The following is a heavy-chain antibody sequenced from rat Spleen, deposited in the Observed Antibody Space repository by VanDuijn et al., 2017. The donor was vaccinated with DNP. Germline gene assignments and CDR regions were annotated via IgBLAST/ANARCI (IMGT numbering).Heavy chain of an antibody. CDR1: GFTFSDYN. CDR2: IIYDGSRT. CDR3: ARRAPSYYWYFDF. Sequence: EVQLVESGGGLVQPGRSLKLSCAASGFTFSDYNMAWVRQAPKKGLEWVATIIYDGSRTYYRDSVKGRFTISRENTKSTLYLQMDSLRSEDTATYYCARRAPSYYWYFDFWGPGTMVTVSS. J-gene: IGHJ1*01. V-gene: IGHV5S10*01.